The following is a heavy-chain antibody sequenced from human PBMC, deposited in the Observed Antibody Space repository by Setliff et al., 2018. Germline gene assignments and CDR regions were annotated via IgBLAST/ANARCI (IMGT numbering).Heavy chain of an antibody. V-gene: IGHV3-48*04. CDR3: AVTGLAVAGTDAFDF. CDR2: ISSIGIAI. Sequence: GGSLRLSCAASGFTFSSCSMSWVRQAPGKGLEWVSNISSIGIAIFYADSVKGRFTISRDNAKNSLYLQMDSLRPEDTAVYYCAVTGLAVAGTDAFDFWGQGSMVTVSS. D-gene: IGHD6-19*01. J-gene: IGHJ3*01. CDR1: GFTFSSCS.